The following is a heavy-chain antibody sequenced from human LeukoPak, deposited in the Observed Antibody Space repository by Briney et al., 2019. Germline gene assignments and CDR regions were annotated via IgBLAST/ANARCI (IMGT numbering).Heavy chain of an antibody. CDR3: ATSSGWDLRNAFDI. J-gene: IGHJ3*02. V-gene: IGHV3-66*01. Sequence: PGGSLRLSCAASGFTVSSNYMSWVRQAPGKGLEWVSVIYSGGTAYYADSVKGRFTISRDNSKNTLNLQMNSLRAEDTAVYYCATSSGWDLRNAFDIWGQGTTVTVSS. CDR1: GFTVSSNY. CDR2: IYSGGTA. D-gene: IGHD6-19*01.